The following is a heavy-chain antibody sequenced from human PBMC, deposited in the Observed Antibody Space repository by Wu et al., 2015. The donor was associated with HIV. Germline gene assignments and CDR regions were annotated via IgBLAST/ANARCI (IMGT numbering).Heavy chain of an antibody. CDR3: TTGGXSDIPPTYYMDV. V-gene: IGHV1-46*03. CDR1: GYIFTTYY. Sequence: QVQLVQSGAEVKKPGASVKVSCKASGYIFTTYYIHWVRQAPGQGLEWMGVINPSSAYATYAQKFQGRIAMTRDTSTSTVYMELISLTSEDTAVYYCTTGGXSDIPPTYYMDVWGKGTTVTVSS. CDR2: INPSSAYA. J-gene: IGHJ6*03.